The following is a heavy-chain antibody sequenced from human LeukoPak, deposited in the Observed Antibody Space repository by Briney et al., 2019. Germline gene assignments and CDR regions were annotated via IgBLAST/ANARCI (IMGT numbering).Heavy chain of an antibody. CDR2: IWYDGSNK. J-gene: IGHJ4*02. CDR1: GFTFSSYG. V-gene: IGHV3-30*02. Sequence: GGSLRLSCAASGFTFSSYGMHWVRQAPGKGLEWVAVIWYDGSNKYYADSVKGRFTISRDNSKNTLYLQMNSLRAEDTAVYYCANHDSSGTFDYWGQGTLVTVSS. D-gene: IGHD3-22*01. CDR3: ANHDSSGTFDY.